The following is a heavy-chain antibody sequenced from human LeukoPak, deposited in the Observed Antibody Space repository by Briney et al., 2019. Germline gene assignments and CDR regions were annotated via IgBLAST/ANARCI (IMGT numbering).Heavy chain of an antibody. D-gene: IGHD2-15*01. CDR2: ISRSSSYI. J-gene: IGHJ6*03. CDR1: GFPFSSYS. V-gene: IGHV3-21*01. Sequence: GGSLRLPCAASGFPFSSYSMNWVRQAPGKGLEGVSSISRSSSYIYYADSVKGRFTISRDNAKNSLYLQMNSLRAEDTAVYYCARVNEGYCSGGSCSRYMDVWGKETTVTVSS. CDR3: ARVNEGYCSGGSCSRYMDV.